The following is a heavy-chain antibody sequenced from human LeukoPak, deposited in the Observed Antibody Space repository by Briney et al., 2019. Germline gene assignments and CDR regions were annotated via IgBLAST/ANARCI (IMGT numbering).Heavy chain of an antibody. D-gene: IGHD3-22*01. J-gene: IGHJ4*02. CDR2: ISYRAST. V-gene: IGHV4-59*01. CDR3: ARADSSGFDY. Sequence: PXGKXLELIGYISYRASTNYNPSLKSPVTISLDTSKNQFSLKLSSVTAADTAVYYCARADSSGFDYWGQGTLVTVSS.